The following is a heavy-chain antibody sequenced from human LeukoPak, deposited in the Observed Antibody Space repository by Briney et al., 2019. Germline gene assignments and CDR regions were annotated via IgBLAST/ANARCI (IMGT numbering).Heavy chain of an antibody. CDR3: ARVRSGYGDFDY. CDR2: IYYSGST. CDR1: GGSISSYY. V-gene: IGHV4-59*12. J-gene: IGHJ4*02. Sequence: SETLSLTCTVSGGSISSYYWSWIRQPPGKGLEWIGYIYYSGSTYYNPSLKSRVTISVDTSKNQFSLKLSSVTAADTAVYYCARVRSGYGDFDYWGQGTLVTVSS. D-gene: IGHD3-22*01.